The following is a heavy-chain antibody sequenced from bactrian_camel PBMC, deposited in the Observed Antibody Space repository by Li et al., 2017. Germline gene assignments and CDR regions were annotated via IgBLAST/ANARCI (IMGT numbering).Heavy chain of an antibody. Sequence: HVQLVESGGGLVQAGESLTLSCTVSGLTFDLYAMNWFRQAPGKERERVSCISNNGGSRTIYVDSVKGRFTVSRDNAKNTLYLQMTSLKPEDTAVYYCAAVGPAGPPRYSNCTYGRGTSFGQGTQVTVS. CDR2: ISNNGGSRT. CDR1: GLTFDLYA. J-gene: IGHJ4*01. D-gene: IGHD1*01. V-gene: IGHV3S63*01.